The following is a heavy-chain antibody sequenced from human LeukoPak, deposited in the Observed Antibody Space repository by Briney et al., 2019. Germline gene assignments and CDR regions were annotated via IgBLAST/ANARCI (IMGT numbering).Heavy chain of an antibody. CDR3: ARGLPGGSLKYYYHYYYMDV. Sequence: PGGSLRLSCAASGFTFSSYEMNWVRQAPGKGLVWVSRINSDASVTTYADSVKGRFTISRDNAKNTLYLQMNSLRAEDTAVYYCARGLPGGSLKYYYHYYYMDVWGKGTTVTVSS. D-gene: IGHD1-26*01. CDR1: GFTFSSYE. CDR2: INSDASVT. V-gene: IGHV3-74*01. J-gene: IGHJ6*03.